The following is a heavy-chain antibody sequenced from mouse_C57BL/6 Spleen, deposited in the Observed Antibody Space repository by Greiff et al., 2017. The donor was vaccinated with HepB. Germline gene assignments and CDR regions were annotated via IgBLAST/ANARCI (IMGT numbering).Heavy chain of an antibody. CDR2: IYPRSGNT. CDR3: ARGGDNLAY. V-gene: IGHV1-81*01. Sequence: VQLQQSGAELARPGASVKLSCKASGYTFTSYGISWVKQRTGQGLEWIGEIYPRSGNTYYNEKFKGKATLTADKSSSTAYMELRSLTSEYSAVYFCARGGDNLAYWGQGTLVTVSA. J-gene: IGHJ3*01. CDR1: GYTFTSYG.